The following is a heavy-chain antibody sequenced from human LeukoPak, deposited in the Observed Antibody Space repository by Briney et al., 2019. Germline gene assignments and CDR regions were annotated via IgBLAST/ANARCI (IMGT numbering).Heavy chain of an antibody. CDR1: GFTFDDYA. CDR2: ISWSSGSI. CDR3: AKDADPYGSGSYDY. J-gene: IGHJ4*02. D-gene: IGHD1-26*01. Sequence: TGGSLRLSCAASGFTFDDYAMHWVRQAPGKGLEWVSGISWSSGSIGYADSVKGRFTISRDNAKNSLYLQMNSLRAEDMALYYCAKDADPYGSGSYDYWGQGTLVTVSS. V-gene: IGHV3-9*03.